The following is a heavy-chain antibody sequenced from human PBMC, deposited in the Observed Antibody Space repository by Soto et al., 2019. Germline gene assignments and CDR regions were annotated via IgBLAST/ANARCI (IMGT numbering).Heavy chain of an antibody. Sequence: SETLSLTCAVSGGSISSSNWWSWVRQPPGKGLEWIGEIYHSGSTNYNPSLKSRVTISVDKSKNQFSLKLSSVTAADTAVYYCARERYYDSSGYYYGTNWFDPWGQGTLVTVSS. V-gene: IGHV4-4*02. J-gene: IGHJ5*02. CDR1: GGSISSSNW. CDR3: ARERYYDSSGYYYGTNWFDP. CDR2: IYHSGST. D-gene: IGHD3-22*01.